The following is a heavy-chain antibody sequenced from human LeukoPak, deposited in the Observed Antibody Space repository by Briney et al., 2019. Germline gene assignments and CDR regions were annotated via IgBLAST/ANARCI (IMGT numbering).Heavy chain of an antibody. Sequence: GGSLRLSCAASGFTFDDDAMHWVRQAPGKGLEWVSGISWNSGSIGYADSVKGRFTISRDNAKNSLYLQMNSLRAEDTALYYCAKSQQQLVRHYYGMDVWGQGTTVTVSS. CDR2: ISWNSGSI. V-gene: IGHV3-9*01. CDR1: GFTFDDDA. J-gene: IGHJ6*02. D-gene: IGHD6-13*01. CDR3: AKSQQQLVRHYYGMDV.